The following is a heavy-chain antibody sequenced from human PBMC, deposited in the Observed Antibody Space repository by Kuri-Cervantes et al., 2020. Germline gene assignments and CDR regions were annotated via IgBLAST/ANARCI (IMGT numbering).Heavy chain of an antibody. CDR3: TRGNRNFDF. D-gene: IGHD1-14*01. CDR2: INHSGST. CDR1: GGSFSGYY. Sequence: SETLSLTCAVYGGSFSGYYWSWIRQPPGKGLEWIGEINHSGSTNYNLSLKSRVTISVDTSKNQFSLKLSSVTTADTAVYYCTRGNRNFDFWGQGTLVTVSS. V-gene: IGHV4-34*01. J-gene: IGHJ4*02.